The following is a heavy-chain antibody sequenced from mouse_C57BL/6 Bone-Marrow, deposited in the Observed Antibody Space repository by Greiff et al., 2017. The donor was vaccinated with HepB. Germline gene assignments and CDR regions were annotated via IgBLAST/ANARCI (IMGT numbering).Heavy chain of an antibody. J-gene: IGHJ4*01. CDR3: ARRCDYAMDY. V-gene: IGHV1-81*01. CDR1: GYTFTSYG. CDR2: IYPRSGNT. Sequence: QVQLQQSGAELARPGASVKLSCKASGYTFTSYGISWAKQRTGQGLEWIGEIYPRSGNTYYNEKFKGKATLTADKSSSTAYMELRSLTSEDSAVYFCARRCDYAMDYWGQGTSVTVSS.